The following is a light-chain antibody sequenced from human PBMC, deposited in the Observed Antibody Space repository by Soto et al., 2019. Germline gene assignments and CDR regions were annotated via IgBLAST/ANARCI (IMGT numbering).Light chain of an antibody. Sequence: NFMLTQPHSVSESPGKTVTISCTRSSGSIASNDVQWYQQRPGSAPTTVIYENNQRPSGVPDRFSGSTDGSSNSASLTISGLQTEDEADYYCQSYDSSTVVFGGGTKLTDL. V-gene: IGLV6-57*04. J-gene: IGLJ2*01. CDR3: QSYDSSTVV. CDR2: ENN. CDR1: SGSIASND.